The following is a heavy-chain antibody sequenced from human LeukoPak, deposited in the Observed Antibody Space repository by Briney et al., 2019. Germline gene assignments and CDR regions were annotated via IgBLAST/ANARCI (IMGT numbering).Heavy chain of an antibody. Sequence: ASVKVPCKASGYTFTGYYMHWVRQAPGQGLEWMGWINPNSGGTNYAQKFQGRVTMTRDTSISTAYMELSRLRSDDTAVYYCARGRCSGGSCYSGDFDYWGQGTLVTVSS. CDR1: GYTFTGYY. V-gene: IGHV1-2*02. CDR3: ARGRCSGGSCYSGDFDY. CDR2: INPNSGGT. J-gene: IGHJ4*02. D-gene: IGHD2-15*01.